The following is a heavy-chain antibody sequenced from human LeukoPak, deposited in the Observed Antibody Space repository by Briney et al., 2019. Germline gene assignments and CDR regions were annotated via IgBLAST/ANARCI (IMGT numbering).Heavy chain of an antibody. Sequence: GGSLRLSCAASGFTFTNYAMTWVRQAPGKGLEWLSHISTSGSSIHYADSVKGRFTISRDNAKNSLYLQMNSLRVEDTAVYYCARDATTELGTVYMDVWGKGTTVTISS. J-gene: IGHJ6*03. CDR3: ARDATTELGTVYMDV. D-gene: IGHD4-17*01. CDR2: ISTSGSSI. CDR1: GFTFTNYA. V-gene: IGHV3-48*03.